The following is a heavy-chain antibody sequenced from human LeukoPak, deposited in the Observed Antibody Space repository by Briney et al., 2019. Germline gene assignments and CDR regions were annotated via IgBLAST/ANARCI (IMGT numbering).Heavy chain of an antibody. J-gene: IGHJ6*02. CDR1: GFTFSSYS. CDR2: ISSSSSYI. CDR3: ARNIAVGGFSYGMDV. D-gene: IGHD6-19*01. Sequence: GGSLRLSCAASGFTFSSYSMNWVRQAPGKGLEWDSSISSSSSYIYYADPVKGRFTISRDNAKNSLYLQMNSLRAEDTAVYYCARNIAVGGFSYGMDVWGQGTTVTVSS. V-gene: IGHV3-21*01.